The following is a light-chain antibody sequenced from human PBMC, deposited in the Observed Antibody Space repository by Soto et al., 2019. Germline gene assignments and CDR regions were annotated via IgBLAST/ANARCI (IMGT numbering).Light chain of an antibody. J-gene: IGKJ2*01. CDR1: QSVLFSSNNKNY. V-gene: IGKV4-1*01. Sequence: IVMTQSPDSLAVSLGERATFNCKSSQSVLFSSNNKNYLAWYQQKPGQPPKLLIYWASTRESGVPDRFSGSGSGTDFTLVISSLHAEDVAVYYCQQYYSVPYTFGQGTKLEIK. CDR3: QQYYSVPYT. CDR2: WAS.